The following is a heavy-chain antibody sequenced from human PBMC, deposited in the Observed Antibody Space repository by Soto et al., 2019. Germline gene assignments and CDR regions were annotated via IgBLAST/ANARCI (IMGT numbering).Heavy chain of an antibody. Sequence: GGSLRLSCAASGFTFSSYRMNWVRRAPGKGLEWVSYISSSSSTIYYTASVKGRFTISRDNAKNSLYLQMNSLRAEDTAVYYCARHPERIAEIGWFDPWGQGTLVTVSS. CDR1: GFTFSSYR. CDR2: ISSSSSTI. V-gene: IGHV3-48*01. CDR3: ARHPERIAEIGWFDP. J-gene: IGHJ5*02. D-gene: IGHD6-13*01.